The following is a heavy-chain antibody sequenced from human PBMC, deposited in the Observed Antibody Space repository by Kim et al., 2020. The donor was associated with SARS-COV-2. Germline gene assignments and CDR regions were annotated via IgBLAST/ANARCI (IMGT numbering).Heavy chain of an antibody. Sequence: QKFQGRGTITADESTSTAYMELSSLRSEDTAVYYCARDGDYYDSSGYYDVWGQGTTVTVSS. J-gene: IGHJ6*02. D-gene: IGHD3-22*01. CDR3: ARDGDYYDSSGYYDV. V-gene: IGHV1-69*01.